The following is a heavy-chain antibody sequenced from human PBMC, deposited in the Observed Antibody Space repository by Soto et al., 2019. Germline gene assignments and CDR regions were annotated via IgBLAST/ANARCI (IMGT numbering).Heavy chain of an antibody. CDR3: SIDLKRITIFGVATRAFDI. D-gene: IGHD3-3*01. V-gene: IGHV3-30-3*01. CDR2: ISYDGSNK. CDR1: GFTFSSYA. J-gene: IGHJ3*02. Sequence: PGGSLRLSCAASGFTFSSYAMHWVRQAPGKGLEWVAVISYDGSNKYYADSVEGRFTISRDNAKNSLYLQMNSLRAEDTAVYFCSIDLKRITIFGVATRAFDIWGQGTMVTVSS.